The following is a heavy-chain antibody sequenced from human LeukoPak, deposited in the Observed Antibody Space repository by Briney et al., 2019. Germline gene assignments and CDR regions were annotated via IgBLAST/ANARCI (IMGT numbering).Heavy chain of an antibody. CDR1: GFTFSSYG. CDR2: ISYDGSNK. J-gene: IGHJ4*02. CDR3: ARVNSGWYLRELDY. D-gene: IGHD6-19*01. Sequence: GGSLRLSCAASGFTFSSYGMHWVRQAPGKGLEWVAVISYDGSNKYYADSVKGRFTISRDNSKNTLYLQMNSLRAEDTAVYYCARVNSGWYLRELDYWGQGTLVTVSS. V-gene: IGHV3-30*03.